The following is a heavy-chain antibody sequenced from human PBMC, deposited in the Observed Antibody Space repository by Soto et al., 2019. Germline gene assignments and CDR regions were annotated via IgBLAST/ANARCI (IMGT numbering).Heavy chain of an antibody. Sequence: PXGSRRLSCAASGFTFSSYGMHWVRQAPGKGLEWVAVIWYDGSNKYYADSVKGRFTISRDNSKNTLYLQMNSLRAEDTAVYYCARRVTMVRGVYYYYGMDVWGQGTTVTVSS. J-gene: IGHJ6*02. D-gene: IGHD3-10*01. CDR1: GFTFSSYG. CDR3: ARRVTMVRGVYYYYGMDV. CDR2: IWYDGSNK. V-gene: IGHV3-33*01.